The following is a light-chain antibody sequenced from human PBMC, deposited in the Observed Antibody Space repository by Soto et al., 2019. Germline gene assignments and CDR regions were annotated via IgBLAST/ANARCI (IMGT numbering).Light chain of an antibody. CDR3: QQSYSTAWT. J-gene: IGKJ1*01. Sequence: IQMTQSPSSLSASVGDRVTMTCRASQSIGSYVNWYQEKPGEAPKVLIFAASSLQSGVPSRFGGSGSGTDFTLTISSLQPEDFATYYCQQSYSTAWTFGQGTKVDIK. CDR1: QSIGSY. V-gene: IGKV1-39*01. CDR2: AAS.